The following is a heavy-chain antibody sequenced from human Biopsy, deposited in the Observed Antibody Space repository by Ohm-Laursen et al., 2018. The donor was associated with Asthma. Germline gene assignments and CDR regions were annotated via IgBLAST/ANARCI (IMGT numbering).Heavy chain of an antibody. CDR3: ARGQGRGIQLWSLDP. J-gene: IGHJ5*02. V-gene: IGHV4-59*01. D-gene: IGHD5-18*01. CDR1: GGSISSDY. Sequence: SETLSLTCTVSGGSISSDYWSWLRQSPGKGLEWIGYIHNSGNTNYNPSLKSRVTISLDTSKNHFSLRLSFVTAADTAVYFCARGQGRGIQLWSLDPWGPGILVTASS. CDR2: IHNSGNT.